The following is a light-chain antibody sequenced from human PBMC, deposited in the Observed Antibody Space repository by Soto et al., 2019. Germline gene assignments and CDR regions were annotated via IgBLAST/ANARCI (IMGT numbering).Light chain of an antibody. CDR1: QSVNSIY. CDR3: QQYTTSPEWT. J-gene: IGKJ1*01. Sequence: EIVVTQSPGTVSLSPGDRVTLSCRASQSVNSIYSAWYQQKPGQAPRLLIYGASNRATGIPDRFSGSGSGTEFTLTISRLEPEDFAIYFCQQYTTSPEWTFGQGTRVEIK. CDR2: GAS. V-gene: IGKV3-20*01.